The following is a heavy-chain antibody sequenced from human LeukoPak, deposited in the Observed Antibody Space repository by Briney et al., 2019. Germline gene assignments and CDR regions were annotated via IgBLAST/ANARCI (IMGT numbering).Heavy chain of an antibody. CDR1: GFTFSRYS. V-gene: IGHV3-21*01. D-gene: IGHD3-10*01. Sequence: GGSLRLSCAASGFTFSRYSMNWVRQAPGKGLEWVSSISISSSYIYYADSVKGRFTMSRDNAKNSLYLQVNSLRAEDTAVYFCAKNRKFGDLVYYYYYMDVWGKGTTVTVSS. CDR3: AKNRKFGDLVYYYYYMDV. CDR2: ISISSSYI. J-gene: IGHJ6*03.